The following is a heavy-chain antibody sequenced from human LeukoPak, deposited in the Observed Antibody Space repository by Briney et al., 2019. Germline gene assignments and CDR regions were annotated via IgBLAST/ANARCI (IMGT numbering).Heavy chain of an antibody. CDR1: GFTISTHE. CDR3: ARGSGTDY. D-gene: IGHD1-14*01. Sequence: PGGSLRLSCAASGFTISTHEMSWVRQAPGKGLEWLSYISDSGNTIYYADSVKGRFTISRDTAKNSLYLQMNSLRAEDTAIYYCARGSGTDYWGQGTLVTVSS. J-gene: IGHJ4*02. CDR2: ISDSGNTI. V-gene: IGHV3-48*03.